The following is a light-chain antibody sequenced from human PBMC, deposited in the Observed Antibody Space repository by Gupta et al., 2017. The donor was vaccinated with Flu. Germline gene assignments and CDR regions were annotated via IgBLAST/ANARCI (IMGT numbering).Light chain of an antibody. V-gene: IGKV1-5*03. Sequence: PSPVSASVGDRVSIPCRASQSRRVWLAWFQQKPGKAPELLIYKVSNLHSGVPSRFSGSGSGTEFTLTISSLQPDDFATYYCQQFNSYPWTFGQGTKVDLK. J-gene: IGKJ1*01. CDR2: KVS. CDR3: QQFNSYPWT. CDR1: QSRRVW.